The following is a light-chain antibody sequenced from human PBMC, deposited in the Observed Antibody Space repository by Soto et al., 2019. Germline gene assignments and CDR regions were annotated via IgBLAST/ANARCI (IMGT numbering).Light chain of an antibody. CDR2: GTS. CDR1: QSVSSTY. J-gene: IGKJ1*01. V-gene: IGKV3-20*01. Sequence: EIVLTQSPGTLSSSPGESATLSCRASQSVSSTYLAWYQQRPGQAPRLLIYGTSRRASGIPDRFSGSGSGTDFTLIINSREPGDFAVYFCQHFGNSRWNFGQGTRVEIK. CDR3: QHFGNSRWN.